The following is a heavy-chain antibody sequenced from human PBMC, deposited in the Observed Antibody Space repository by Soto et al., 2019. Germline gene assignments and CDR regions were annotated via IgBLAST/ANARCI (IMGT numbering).Heavy chain of an antibody. Sequence: ASVKVSFKASGYTFTGYYMHWVRQAPGQGLEWMGWINPNSGGTNYAQKFQGWVTMTRDTSISTAYMELRRLRSDDTAVYYCERDVSMITFGGVIVTSHWYFDLWGRGTLVTVSS. CDR3: ERDVSMITFGGVIVTSHWYFDL. CDR2: INPNSGGT. V-gene: IGHV1-2*04. J-gene: IGHJ2*01. CDR1: GYTFTGYY. D-gene: IGHD3-16*02.